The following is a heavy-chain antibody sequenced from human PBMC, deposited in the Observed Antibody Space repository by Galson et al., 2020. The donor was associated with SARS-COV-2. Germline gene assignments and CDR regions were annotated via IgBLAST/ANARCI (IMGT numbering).Heavy chain of an antibody. Sequence: QLGESLKIYCSVSGFTFSNYWMSWVRQAPGKGLEWVANIKQDGSDKYYVATVRGRFTISRDNAKNSLYLQMNSLRAEDTALYYCRAADNSFDVWGQGTMVTVSS. CDR2: IKQDGSDK. D-gene: IGHD6-25*01. CDR3: RAADNSFDV. V-gene: IGHV3-7*01. J-gene: IGHJ3*01. CDR1: GFTFSNYW.